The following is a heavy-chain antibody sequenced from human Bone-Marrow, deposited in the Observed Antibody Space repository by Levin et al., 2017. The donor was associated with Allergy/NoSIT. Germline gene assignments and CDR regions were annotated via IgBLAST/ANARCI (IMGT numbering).Heavy chain of an antibody. Sequence: GGSLRLSCTASGFTFDDYALGWFRQAPGKGLEWVGFIRREAYGGTTEYAASVKGRFSISRDDSNSIAYLQMNSLKTEDTAVYYCTRSHLGAISFTRHNWGQGTLVTVSS. CDR3: TRSHLGAISFTRHN. CDR2: IRREAYGGTT. D-gene: IGHD3-16*02. J-gene: IGHJ4*02. V-gene: IGHV3-49*03. CDR1: GFTFDDYA.